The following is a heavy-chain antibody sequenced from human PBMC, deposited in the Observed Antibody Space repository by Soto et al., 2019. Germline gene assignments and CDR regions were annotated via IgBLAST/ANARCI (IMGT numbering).Heavy chain of an antibody. J-gene: IGHJ6*02. CDR2: ISGSGGSA. CDR1: GFTFSSYA. Sequence: GGSLRLSCAASGFTFSSYAMSWVRQAPGKGLEWVSAISGSGGSAYYADPVKGRFTISGDNSKNTLYLQMNSLRAEDTAVYYCAKVGSGWTPGPYPYYYGMDVWGQGTTVTVSS. V-gene: IGHV3-23*01. D-gene: IGHD6-19*01. CDR3: AKVGSGWTPGPYPYYYGMDV.